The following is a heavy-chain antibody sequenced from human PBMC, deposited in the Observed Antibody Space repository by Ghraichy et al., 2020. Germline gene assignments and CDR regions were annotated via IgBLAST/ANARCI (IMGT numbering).Heavy chain of an antibody. CDR2: ISGSGGST. Sequence: GVLRLSCAASGFTFSSYAMSWVRQAPGKGLEWVSAISGSGGSTYYADSVKGRFTISRDNSKNTLYLQMNSLRAEDTAVYYCATRRYGSGSYIYFDYWGQGTLVTVSS. V-gene: IGHV3-23*01. CDR1: GFTFSSYA. J-gene: IGHJ4*02. D-gene: IGHD3-10*01. CDR3: ATRRYGSGSYIYFDY.